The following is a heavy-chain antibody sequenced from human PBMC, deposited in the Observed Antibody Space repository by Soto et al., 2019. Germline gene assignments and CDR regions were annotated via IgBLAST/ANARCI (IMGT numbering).Heavy chain of an antibody. J-gene: IGHJ6*02. Sequence: EVQLLESGGGLVQPGGSLRLSCAASGFTFSSYAMSWVRQAPGKGLEWVSAISGSGGSTYYADSVKGRFTISRDNSKNTLHLQMNSLRDEDTAVYYCARHNYIVVVPAAIPAYYYYGMDVWGQGTTVTVSS. CDR3: ARHNYIVVVPAAIPAYYYYGMDV. CDR2: ISGSGGST. V-gene: IGHV3-23*01. CDR1: GFTFSSYA. D-gene: IGHD2-2*02.